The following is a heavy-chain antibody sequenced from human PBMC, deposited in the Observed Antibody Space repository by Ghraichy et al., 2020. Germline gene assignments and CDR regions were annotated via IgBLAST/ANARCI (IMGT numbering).Heavy chain of an antibody. D-gene: IGHD3-22*01. Sequence: GESLNISCKGSGYSFTSYWIGWVRQMPGKGLEWMGIIYPGDSDTRYSPSFQGQVTISADKSISTAYLQWSSLKASDTAMYYCARRSSGYYYGDSWFDPWGQGTLVTVSS. CDR2: IYPGDSDT. CDR1: GYSFTSYW. V-gene: IGHV5-51*01. J-gene: IGHJ5*02. CDR3: ARRSSGYYYGDSWFDP.